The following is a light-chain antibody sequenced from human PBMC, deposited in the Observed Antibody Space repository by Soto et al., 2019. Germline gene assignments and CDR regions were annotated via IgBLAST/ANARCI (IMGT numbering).Light chain of an antibody. CDR2: KAS. CDR3: QQYNTYYT. CDR1: QSISNW. Sequence: DIQMTQSPSTLSASVGDRVTITCRASQSISNWLAWYQQKPGKAPKVLIYKASTLESGVPSRFRGSGSGPSFTITITSLQHDDSANFYCQQYNTYYTFGQGTKLEIK. V-gene: IGKV1-5*03. J-gene: IGKJ2*01.